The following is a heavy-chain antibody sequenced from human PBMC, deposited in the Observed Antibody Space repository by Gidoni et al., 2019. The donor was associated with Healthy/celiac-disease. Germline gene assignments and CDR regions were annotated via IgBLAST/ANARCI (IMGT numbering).Heavy chain of an antibody. CDR2: IWYDGSNK. Sequence: QVQLVESGGGVVQPGRSLRLPCAASGFTFSSYGMHWVRQAPGKGLEWVAVIWYDGSNKYYADSVKGRFTISRDNSKNTLYLQMNSLRAEDTAVYYCARDGVAGTGDYWGQGTLVTVSS. J-gene: IGHJ4*02. CDR1: GFTFSSYG. V-gene: IGHV3-33*01. D-gene: IGHD6-19*01. CDR3: ARDGVAGTGDY.